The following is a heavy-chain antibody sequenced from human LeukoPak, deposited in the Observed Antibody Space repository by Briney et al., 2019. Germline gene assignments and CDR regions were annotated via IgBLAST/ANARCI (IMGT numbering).Heavy chain of an antibody. CDR2: ISGSGGST. V-gene: IGHV3-23*01. CDR3: AKRGYSYGFLVYYFDY. CDR1: GFSFSSYA. D-gene: IGHD5-18*01. J-gene: IGHJ4*02. Sequence: GGSLRLSCAASGFSFSSYAMSWVRQAPGKGLEWVSAISGSGGSTYYADSVKGRFTISRDNSKNTLYLQMNSLRAEDTAVYYCAKRGYSYGFLVYYFDYWGQVTLVTVSS.